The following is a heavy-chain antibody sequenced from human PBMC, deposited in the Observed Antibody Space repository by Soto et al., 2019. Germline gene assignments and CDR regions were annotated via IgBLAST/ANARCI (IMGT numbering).Heavy chain of an antibody. Sequence: GGSLRLSCAASGFTFGSYSMNWVRQAPGKGLGWVSSISSSSSYIYYADSVKGRFTISRDNAKNSLYLQMNSLRAEDTAVYYCARDKTYGSGSYPTNWFDPWSQGTLVTVSS. D-gene: IGHD3-10*01. CDR2: ISSSSSYI. J-gene: IGHJ5*01. V-gene: IGHV3-21*01. CDR3: ARDKTYGSGSYPTNWFDP. CDR1: GFTFGSYS.